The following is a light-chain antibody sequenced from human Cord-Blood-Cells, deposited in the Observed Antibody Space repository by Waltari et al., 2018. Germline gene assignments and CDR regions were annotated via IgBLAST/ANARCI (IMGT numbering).Light chain of an antibody. Sequence: DIQMTQSPSTLSASVGDRVTINCRASQSISSWLAWYQQKPGKAPKLLIYKASSLESGVPSRFSSSGSGTEFTLTISILQPDDFATYYCQQYNSYSTFGQGTKVEIK. V-gene: IGKV1-5*03. CDR1: QSISSW. CDR2: KAS. CDR3: QQYNSYST. J-gene: IGKJ1*01.